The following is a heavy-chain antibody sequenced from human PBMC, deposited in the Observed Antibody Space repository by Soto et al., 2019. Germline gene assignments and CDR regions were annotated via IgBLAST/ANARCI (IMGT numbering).Heavy chain of an antibody. CDR1: GYTLTELS. D-gene: IGHD6-19*01. CDR2: FDPEDGET. Sequence: QVQLVQSGAEVKKPGASVKVSCKVSGYTLTELSMHWVRQAPGKGLEWMGGFDPEDGETIYAQKFQGRVTMTEDKSTDAAYLELSSLRSEDTAVYYCATTPYSSGWYRMERAFDIWGQGTMVTVSS. V-gene: IGHV1-24*01. CDR3: ATTPYSSGWYRMERAFDI. J-gene: IGHJ3*02.